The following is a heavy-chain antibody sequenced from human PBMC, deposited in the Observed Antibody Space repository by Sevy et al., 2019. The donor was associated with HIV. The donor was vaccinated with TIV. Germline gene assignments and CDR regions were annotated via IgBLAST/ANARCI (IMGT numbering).Heavy chain of an antibody. CDR2: ISSGSSYI. J-gene: IGHJ4*02. CDR3: ARDRDYYGSGTYDH. V-gene: IGHV3-21*06. D-gene: IGHD3-10*01. Sequence: GGSLRPSCAASEFTFRDYTMNWVRQTPGKGLEWVSYISSGSSYIRYADSVKGRFTISRDNAENSLYLQMNSLRAEDTGVYYCARDRDYYGSGTYDHWGQGTLVTVSS. CDR1: EFTFRDYT.